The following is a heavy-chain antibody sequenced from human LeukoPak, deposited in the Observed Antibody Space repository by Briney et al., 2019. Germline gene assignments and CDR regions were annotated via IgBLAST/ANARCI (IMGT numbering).Heavy chain of an antibody. V-gene: IGHV3-23*01. D-gene: IGHD1-26*01. J-gene: IGHJ4*02. CDR1: GFTFSSYA. CDR2: ISGSGGST. CDR3: AKDREASGSYYQFDY. Sequence: RGSLRLSCAASGFTFSSYAMSWVRQAPGKGLEWVSAISGSGGSTYYADSVKGRFTISRDNSKNTLYLQMNSLRAEDTAVYYCAKDREASGSYYQFDYWGQGTLVTVSS.